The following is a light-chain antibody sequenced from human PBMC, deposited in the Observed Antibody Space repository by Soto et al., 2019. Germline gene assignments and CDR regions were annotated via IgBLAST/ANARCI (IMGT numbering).Light chain of an antibody. V-gene: IGKV1-39*01. CDR2: AAS. CDR3: QQSYRSIT. J-gene: IGKJ5*01. Sequence: DIQMTQSPSSLSACVGDRVTITCRASQSISSYLNWYQQKPGKAPKLLIYAASSLQSGVPSRFSGSGSGTDFTPTISSLQPEDFATYYCQQSYRSITFGQGTRLEIK. CDR1: QSISSY.